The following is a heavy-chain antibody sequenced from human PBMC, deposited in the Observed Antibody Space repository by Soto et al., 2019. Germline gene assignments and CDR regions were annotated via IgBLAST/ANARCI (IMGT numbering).Heavy chain of an antibody. Sequence: QITLKESGPTLVKPTQTLTLTCTFSGFSLRISGVGVGWIRQPPGKALEWLALIYWDDDKRYSPSLKSRLTXTXXPSKNQVVLTMTNMDPVDTATYYCAHSATVSDAFDIWGQGTMVTVSS. CDR1: GFSLRISGVG. D-gene: IGHD2-15*01. CDR2: IYWDDDK. V-gene: IGHV2-5*02. J-gene: IGHJ3*02. CDR3: AHSATVSDAFDI.